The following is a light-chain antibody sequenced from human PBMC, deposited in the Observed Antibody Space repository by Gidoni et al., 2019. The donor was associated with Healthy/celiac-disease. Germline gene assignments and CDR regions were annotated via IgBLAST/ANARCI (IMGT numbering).Light chain of an antibody. J-gene: IGKJ4*01. CDR3: QQYDNLPSLT. V-gene: IGKV1-33*01. Sequence: DIQMTQSPSSLSASVGDRVTITCQASQDISNYLNWYQQKPGKAPKLLIYDASTLETGVPSRVSGSGSGTDFTFTISSLQPEDIATYYCQQYDNLPSLTFGGGTKVEIK. CDR2: DAS. CDR1: QDISNY.